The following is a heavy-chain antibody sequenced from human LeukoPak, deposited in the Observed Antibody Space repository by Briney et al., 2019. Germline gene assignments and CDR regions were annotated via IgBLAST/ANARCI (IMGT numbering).Heavy chain of an antibody. Sequence: SETLSLTCTVSSGSISSSSYYWGWIRQPPGKGLEWIGSIYYSGSTYYNPSLKSRVTISVDTSKNQFSLKLSSVTAADTAVYYCARHSQTNWFDPWGQGTLVTVSS. CDR2: IYYSGST. CDR3: ARHSQTNWFDP. CDR1: SGSISSSSYY. J-gene: IGHJ5*02. V-gene: IGHV4-39*01.